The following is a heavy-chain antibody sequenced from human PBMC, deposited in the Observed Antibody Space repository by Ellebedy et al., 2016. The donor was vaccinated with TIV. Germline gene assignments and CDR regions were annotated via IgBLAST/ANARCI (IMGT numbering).Heavy chain of an antibody. D-gene: IGHD2-15*01. CDR2: IRNKAKSYTT. V-gene: IGHV3-72*01. CDR3: AREMGSRGSDDALDF. CDR1: GFNLNDHY. Sequence: GESLKISCLTSGFNLNDHYIDWVRQAPGKGLEWVGRIRNKAKSYTTEYAASVRGRFTISRDDSENSVCLQMNSLKSDDTAVYYCAREMGSRGSDDALDFWGRGTMVTVSS. J-gene: IGHJ3*01.